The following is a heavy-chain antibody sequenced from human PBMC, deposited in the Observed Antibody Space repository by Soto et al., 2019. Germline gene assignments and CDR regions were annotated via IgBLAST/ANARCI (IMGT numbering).Heavy chain of an antibody. CDR2: IRSKTHSYAT. D-gene: IGHD1-26*01. CDR3: TRSGGSYSFGY. J-gene: IGHJ4*02. V-gene: IGHV3-73*01. CDR1: GFTLSGSA. Sequence: PGESLKISCAASGFTLSGSAVHWVRQASGKGLEWVGRIRSKTHSYATEYIASVKGRFTMSRDDSNNTAYLQMNGLKTDDTAVYCCTRSGGSYSFGYWGQGTLVTVSS.